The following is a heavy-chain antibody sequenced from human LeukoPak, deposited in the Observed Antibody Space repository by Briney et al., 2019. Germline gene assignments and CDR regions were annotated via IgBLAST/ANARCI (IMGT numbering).Heavy chain of an antibody. J-gene: IGHJ4*02. V-gene: IGHV4-39*01. CDR1: GGSISSSSYY. CDR3: ARLGFYGLTDY. CDR2: IYYSGST. Sequence: SETLSLTCTVSGGSISSSSYYWGWIRRPPGKGLEWIGSIYYSGSTYYNPSLKSRLTISVDTSKNQFSLKLSSVTAADTAVYYCARLGFYGLTDYWGQGTLVTVSS. D-gene: IGHD2/OR15-2a*01.